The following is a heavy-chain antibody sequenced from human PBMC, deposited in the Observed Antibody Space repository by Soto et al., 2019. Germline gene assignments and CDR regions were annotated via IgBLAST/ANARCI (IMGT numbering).Heavy chain of an antibody. CDR3: ATDRWLTYYFDY. CDR2: FDPEDGET. CDR1: GYTLTELS. D-gene: IGHD3-16*01. J-gene: IGHJ4*02. V-gene: IGHV1-24*01. Sequence: ASVKVSCKVSGYTLTELSMHWVRQAPGKGLEWMGGFDPEDGETIYAQKIQGRVTMTEDTSTDTAYMELSSLRSEETAVYYCATDRWLTYYFDYWGQGTLVTVSS.